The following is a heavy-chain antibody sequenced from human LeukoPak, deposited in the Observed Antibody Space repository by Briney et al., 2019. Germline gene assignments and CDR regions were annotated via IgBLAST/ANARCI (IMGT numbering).Heavy chain of an antibody. CDR1: GFTFSSYS. Sequence: GGSLRLSCAASGFTFSSYSMNWVRQAPGKGLEWVSYISSSSSTIYYADSVKGRFTISRDNAKNSLYLQMNSLRAEDTAVYYCARDAGDIAAAHDAFDIWGQGTMVTVSS. J-gene: IGHJ3*02. D-gene: IGHD6-13*01. V-gene: IGHV3-48*01. CDR2: ISSSSSTI. CDR3: ARDAGDIAAAHDAFDI.